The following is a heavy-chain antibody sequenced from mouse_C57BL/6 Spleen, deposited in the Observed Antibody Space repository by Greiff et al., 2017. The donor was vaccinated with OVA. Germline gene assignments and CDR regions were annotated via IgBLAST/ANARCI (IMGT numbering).Heavy chain of an antibody. CDR1: GYTFTSYW. V-gene: IGHV1-69*01. CDR2: IDPSDSYT. Sequence: QVQLQQPGAELVMPGASVKLSCKASGYTFTSYWMHWVKQRPGQGLEWIGEIDPSDSYTNYNQKFKGKSTLTVDKSSSTAYMQLSSLTSEDSAVYYCARRSPGSSYGYFDVWGTGTTVTVSS. CDR3: ARRSPGSSYGYFDV. J-gene: IGHJ1*03. D-gene: IGHD1-1*01.